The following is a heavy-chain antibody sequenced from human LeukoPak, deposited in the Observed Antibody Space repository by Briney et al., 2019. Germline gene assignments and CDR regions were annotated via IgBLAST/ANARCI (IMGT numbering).Heavy chain of an antibody. V-gene: IGHV3-43D*03. CDR3: AKDGVVAVLGDNWFDP. D-gene: IGHD2-15*01. CDR1: GFTFDDYA. Sequence: GGSLRLSCAASGFTFDDYAMHWVRQAPGKGLEWVSLISWEGGTTYYADSVKGRFTISRDNSKNSLYLQMNSLRAEDTALYYCAKDGVVAVLGDNWFDPWGQGTLVTVSS. J-gene: IGHJ5*02. CDR2: ISWEGGTT.